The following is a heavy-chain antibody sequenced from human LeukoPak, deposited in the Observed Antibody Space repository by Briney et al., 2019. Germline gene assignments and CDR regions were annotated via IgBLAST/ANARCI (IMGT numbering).Heavy chain of an antibody. V-gene: IGHV3-30-3*01. CDR3: ARDNNTSSYYFDY. Sequence: GGSLRLSCAASGFTFSSYAMHWVRQAPGKGLEWMAVISYDGSNKYYADSVKGRFTISRDNSKNTLYLQMNSLRAEDTAVYYCARDNNTSSYYFDYWGQGTLVTVSS. D-gene: IGHD2/OR15-2a*01. CDR1: GFTFSSYA. J-gene: IGHJ4*02. CDR2: ISYDGSNK.